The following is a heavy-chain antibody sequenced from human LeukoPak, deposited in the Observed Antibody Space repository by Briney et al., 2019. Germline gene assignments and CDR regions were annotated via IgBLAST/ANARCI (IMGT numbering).Heavy chain of an antibody. CDR1: GFTFTSAW. Sequence: QTGGSLRLSCAASGFTFTSAWLSWVRQAPGKGLVWVSRINGDGSSISYADSVKGRFTISRDNAKNTVSLQMNSLRVEDTAVYYCARAGFDWNPGGYWGQGALVTVSS. CDR3: ARAGFDWNPGGY. V-gene: IGHV3-74*01. J-gene: IGHJ4*02. CDR2: INGDGSSI. D-gene: IGHD1-1*01.